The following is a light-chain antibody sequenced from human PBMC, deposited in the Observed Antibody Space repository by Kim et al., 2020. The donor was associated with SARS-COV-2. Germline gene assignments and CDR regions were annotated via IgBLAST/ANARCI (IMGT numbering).Light chain of an antibody. J-gene: IGLJ2*01. CDR1: SSGVGGYNY. CDR2: EVS. Sequence: SVTITCSGTSSGVGGYNYVTWYQQHPGKAPNLMIYEVSSRPSGVPDRFSGSKSGNTASLPVSGLQAEDEADYYCSSYAGGNNFVVFGGGTKLTVL. CDR3: SSYAGGNNFVV. V-gene: IGLV2-8*01.